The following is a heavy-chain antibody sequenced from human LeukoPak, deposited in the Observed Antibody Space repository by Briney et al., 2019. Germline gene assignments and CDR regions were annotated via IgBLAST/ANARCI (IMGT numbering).Heavy chain of an antibody. Sequence: GGSLTLSCAASGIAVTGNYMSWVRQPPGKGLEWVSFISINTDTVYAASVRGRFTISRDSSENTLFLQMNSLRDEDSAVYYCAIAQSWDELFDSWGQGTLVTVSS. CDR1: GIAVTGNY. CDR2: ISINTDT. V-gene: IGHV3-53*01. CDR3: AIAQSWDELFDS. D-gene: IGHD1-26*01. J-gene: IGHJ4*02.